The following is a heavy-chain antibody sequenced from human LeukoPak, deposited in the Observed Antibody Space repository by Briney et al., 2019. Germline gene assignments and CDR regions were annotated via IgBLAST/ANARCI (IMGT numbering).Heavy chain of an antibody. CDR2: IYSSGST. J-gene: IGHJ4*02. CDR3: ARDTVGTAGVEY. Sequence: GGSLRLSCAASGFTVSSNYMAWVRQAPGKGLEWVSVIYSSGSTYYADSVKGRFTISRDSSKNTLYLQMNSPRVEDTAVYYCARDTVGTAGVEYWGQGTLVTVSS. D-gene: IGHD4-23*01. CDR1: GFTVSSNY. V-gene: IGHV3-53*01.